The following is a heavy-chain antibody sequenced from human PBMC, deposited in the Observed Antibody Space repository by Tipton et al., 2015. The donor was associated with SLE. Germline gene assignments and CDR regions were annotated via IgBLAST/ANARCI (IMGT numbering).Heavy chain of an antibody. CDR2: IYYSGST. V-gene: IGHV4-61*01. J-gene: IGHJ6*02. CDR1: GGSVSSGSYY. CDR3: ARVRVLYGMDV. Sequence: TLSLTCTVSGGSVSSGSYYWSWIRQPPGKGLEWIGYIYYSGSTNYNPSLKSRVAISVDTSKNQFSLKLSSVTAADTAVYYCARVRVLYGMDVWGQGTTVTVSS. D-gene: IGHD3-10*01.